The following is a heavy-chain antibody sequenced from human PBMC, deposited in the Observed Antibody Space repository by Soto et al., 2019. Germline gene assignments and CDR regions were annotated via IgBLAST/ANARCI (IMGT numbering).Heavy chain of an antibody. D-gene: IGHD2-2*01. Sequence: GGSLRLSCAASGFTFSTYVMNLVRQAPGQGLEWVSSILGGGASTYYADSVKGRFTISRDNSKNTLYLQMNSLRTEDTAVYYCAKGGPDCASTTCYLLVAFDIWGQGTMVTVSS. CDR1: GFTFSTYV. CDR3: AKGGPDCASTTCYLLVAFDI. CDR2: ILGGGAST. V-gene: IGHV3-23*01. J-gene: IGHJ3*02.